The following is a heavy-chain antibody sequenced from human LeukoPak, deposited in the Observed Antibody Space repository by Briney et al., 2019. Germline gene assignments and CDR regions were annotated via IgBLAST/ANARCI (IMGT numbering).Heavy chain of an antibody. CDR3: ARDPPLGSCSTISCPHLDY. CDR1: GFTFSRYS. Sequence: PGGSLRLSCAASGFTFSRYSMNWVRQAPGKGLERVSSISSSSSFIYYADSVEGRFTISRDNAKNSLYLQMNSLRAEDTAVYYCARDPPLGSCSTISCPHLDYWGQGTLVTVSS. CDR2: ISSSSSFI. D-gene: IGHD2-2*01. J-gene: IGHJ4*02. V-gene: IGHV3-21*01.